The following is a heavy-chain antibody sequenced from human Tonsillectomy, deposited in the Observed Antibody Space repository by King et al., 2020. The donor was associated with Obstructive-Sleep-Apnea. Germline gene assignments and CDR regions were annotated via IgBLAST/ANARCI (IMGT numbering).Heavy chain of an antibody. D-gene: IGHD3-22*01. CDR1: GGSISSYY. CDR3: ARHGSYSSDYYYFDY. J-gene: IGHJ4*02. CDR2: IYYSGST. V-gene: IGHV4-59*08. Sequence: VQLQESGPGLVKPSETLSLTCTVSGGSISSYYWSWIRQPPGRGLEWVGYIYYSGSTNYNPSLKSRVTISVDTSKKQFSLKLSSVTAADTAVYYCARHGSYSSDYYYFDYWGQGTLVTVSS.